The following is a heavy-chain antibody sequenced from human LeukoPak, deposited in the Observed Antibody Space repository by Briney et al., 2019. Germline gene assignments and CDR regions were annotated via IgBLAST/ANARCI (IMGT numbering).Heavy chain of an antibody. V-gene: IGHV4-34*01. CDR1: GGSISNYY. Sequence: SETLSLTCTVSGGSISNYYWSWIRQPPGKGLEWIGEINHSGSTNYNPSLKSRVTISVDTSKNQFSLKLSSVTAADTAVYYCARDSGSYNWFDPWGQGTLVTVSS. CDR2: INHSGST. CDR3: ARDSGSYNWFDP. J-gene: IGHJ5*02. D-gene: IGHD1-26*01.